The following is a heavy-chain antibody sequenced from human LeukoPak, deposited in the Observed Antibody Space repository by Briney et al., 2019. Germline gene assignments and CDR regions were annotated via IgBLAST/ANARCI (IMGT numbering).Heavy chain of an antibody. Sequence: PSETLSLTCTVSGGSISSSSYYWGWIRQPPGKGLEWIGSIYYSGSTYYNPSLKSRVTISVDTSKNQFSLKLSSVTAADTAMYYCARDLIFEYSSSPNLFDYWGQGTLVTVSS. CDR2: IYYSGST. J-gene: IGHJ4*02. CDR3: ARDLIFEYSSSPNLFDY. D-gene: IGHD6-6*01. CDR1: GGSISSSSYY. V-gene: IGHV4-39*07.